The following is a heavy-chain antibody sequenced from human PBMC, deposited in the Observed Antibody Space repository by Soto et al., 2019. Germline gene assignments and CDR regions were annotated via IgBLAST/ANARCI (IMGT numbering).Heavy chain of an antibody. CDR2: IYYSGST. D-gene: IGHD6-6*01. CDR3: ARARPLYSSSSVGWFDP. J-gene: IGHJ5*02. V-gene: IGHV4-59*08. CDR1: GGSISSYY. Sequence: PSETLSLTCTVSGGSISSYYWSWIRQPPGKGLEWIGYIYYSGSTNYNPSLKSRVTISVDTSKNQFSLKLSSVTAADTAVYYCARARPLYSSSSVGWFDPWGQGTLVTVSS.